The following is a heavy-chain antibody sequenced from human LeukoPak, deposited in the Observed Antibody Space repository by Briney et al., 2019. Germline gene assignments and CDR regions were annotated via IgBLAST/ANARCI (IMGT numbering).Heavy chain of an antibody. CDR1: GGSISSSTYY. V-gene: IGHV4-39*07. CDR2: IYYSGST. J-gene: IGHJ4*02. D-gene: IGHD7-27*01. CDR3: VRQLGIPL. Sequence: SETLSLTCTVSGGSISSSTYYWGWIRQPPGKGLEWLATIYYSGSTYNNPSLRSRVTISVDTSKNQFSLKLSSVTAADTAVYYCVRQLGIPLWGQGTLVTVSS.